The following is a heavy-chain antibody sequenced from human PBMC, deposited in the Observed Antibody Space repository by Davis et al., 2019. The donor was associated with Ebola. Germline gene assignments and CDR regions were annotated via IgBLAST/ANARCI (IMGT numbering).Heavy chain of an antibody. Sequence: GESLKISCTDSVITFSSYAMTWVRQAPGKGLEWVAVISYDGSNKYYADSVKGRFTISRDNSKNTLYLQMNSLRAEDTAVYYCAKNGATMATFDYWGQGTLVTVSS. CDR2: ISYDGSNK. D-gene: IGHD5-12*01. CDR3: AKNGATMATFDY. V-gene: IGHV3-30*18. CDR1: VITFSSYA. J-gene: IGHJ4*02.